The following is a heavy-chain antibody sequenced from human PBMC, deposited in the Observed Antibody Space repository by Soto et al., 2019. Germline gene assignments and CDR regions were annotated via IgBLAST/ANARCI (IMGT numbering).Heavy chain of an antibody. CDR2: ISGSGGST. Sequence: EVQLLESGGGLVQPGGSLRLSCAASGFTFSRYAMSWVRQAPGKGLEWVSAISGSGGSTYYADSVKGRFTISRDNSKNPLYLQLNSLRAEDTAVYYCANPGRFDPWGQGTLVTVSS. CDR3: ANPGRFDP. J-gene: IGHJ5*02. CDR1: GFTFSRYA. V-gene: IGHV3-23*01.